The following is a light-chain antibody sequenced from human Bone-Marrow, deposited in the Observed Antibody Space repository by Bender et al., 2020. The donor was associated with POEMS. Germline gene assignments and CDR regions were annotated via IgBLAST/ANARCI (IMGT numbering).Light chain of an antibody. Sequence: QSVLTQPPSTSGTPGHRVSISCSGSASNIASNTVTWYLHLPGAAPKLLMYGDDQRSSGVPDRFSGSKSGTSASLAISGVQSEDEGDYYCAAWDDSLNGWVFGGGTKLTVL. CDR3: AAWDDSLNGWV. CDR2: GDD. J-gene: IGLJ3*02. CDR1: ASNIASNT. V-gene: IGLV1-44*01.